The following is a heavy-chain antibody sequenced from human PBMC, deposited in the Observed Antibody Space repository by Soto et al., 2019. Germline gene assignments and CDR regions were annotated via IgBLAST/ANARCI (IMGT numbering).Heavy chain of an antibody. CDR1: VYTFTSYG. Sequence: XSVKFSCKASVYTFTSYGISWVRQAPGQGLEWMGWISAYNGNTNYAQKLQGRVTMTTDTSTSTAYMELRSLRSDDTAVYYCARGRFLELFDSWGQGTLATVSS. V-gene: IGHV1-18*01. CDR2: ISAYNGNT. D-gene: IGHD3-3*01. J-gene: IGHJ4*02. CDR3: ARGRFLELFDS.